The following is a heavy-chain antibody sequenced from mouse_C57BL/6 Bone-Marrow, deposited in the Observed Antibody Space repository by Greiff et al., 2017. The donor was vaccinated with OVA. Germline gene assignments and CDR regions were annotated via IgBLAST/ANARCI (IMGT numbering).Heavy chain of an antibody. Sequence: VQLQESGPGLVPPSQSLSITCPVSGFSLTSYGVHWVRPSPGKGLEWLGVIWSGGSTDYNAAFMSRLSISKDNSKSQVFFKMNSLQADDTAIYYCARKGGYYAMDYWGQGTSVTVSA. J-gene: IGHJ4*01. D-gene: IGHD1-1*02. CDR3: ARKGGYYAMDY. CDR2: IWSGGST. CDR1: GFSLTSYG. V-gene: IGHV2-2*01.